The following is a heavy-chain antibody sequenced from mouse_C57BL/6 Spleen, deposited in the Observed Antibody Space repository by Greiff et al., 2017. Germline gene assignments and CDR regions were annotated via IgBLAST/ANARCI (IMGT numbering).Heavy chain of an antibody. Sequence: VQLQQPGAELVKPGASVKLSCKASGYTFTSYWMHWVKQRPGQGLEWIGMIHPNSGSTNYNEKFKSKATLTVDKSSSTAYMQLSSLTSEDSAVYYCALPGTLFAMHYRRQAASGPASS. CDR1: GYTFTSYW. CDR2: IHPNSGST. CDR3: ALPGTLFAMHY. V-gene: IGHV1-64*01. D-gene: IGHD5-5*01. J-gene: IGHJ4*01.